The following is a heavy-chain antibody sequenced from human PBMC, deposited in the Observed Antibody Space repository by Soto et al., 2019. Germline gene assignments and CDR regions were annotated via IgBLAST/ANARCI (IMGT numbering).Heavy chain of an antibody. D-gene: IGHD3-3*01. CDR2: IIPIFGTA. CDR1: GGTFSSYA. CDR3: ARSTIFGFDATEGGNWFDP. Sequence: QVQLVQSGAEVKKPGSSVKVSCKASGGTFSSYAISWVRQAPGQGLEWMGGIIPIFGTANYAQKFQGRVTITADESTSTAYMELSSLRSEDTAVYYCARSTIFGFDATEGGNWFDPWGQGTLVTVSS. J-gene: IGHJ5*02. V-gene: IGHV1-69*01.